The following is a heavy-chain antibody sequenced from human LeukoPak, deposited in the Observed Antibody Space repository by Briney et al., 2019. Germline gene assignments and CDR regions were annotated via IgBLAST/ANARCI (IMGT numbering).Heavy chain of an antibody. V-gene: IGHV1-2*02. D-gene: IGHD2-2*01. CDR1: GYTFTGYY. CDR2: INPNSGGT. J-gene: IGHJ4*02. CDR3: ARVPVGRVEVPAAMLDY. Sequence: GASVKVSCKASGYTFTGYYMHWVRQAPGQGLEWMGWINPNSGGTNYAQKFQGRVTMTRDTSISTAYMGLSRLRSDDTAVYYCARVPVGRVEVPAAMLDYWGQGTLVTVSS.